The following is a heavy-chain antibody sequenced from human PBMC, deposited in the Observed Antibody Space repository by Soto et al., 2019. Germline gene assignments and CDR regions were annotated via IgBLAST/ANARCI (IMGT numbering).Heavy chain of an antibody. J-gene: IGHJ6*02. V-gene: IGHV5-51*01. Sequence: GESLNISCKASGYSFTNYWVALVRQMPGKGLECMGIIYPGDSTTRYGPSFQGQVTISADKSISTAYLQWSSLKASDTAMYYCARQNQEGYYYYGVDVWGQGTTVTVSS. CDR3: ARQNQEGYYYYGVDV. CDR1: GYSFTNYW. CDR2: IYPGDSTT.